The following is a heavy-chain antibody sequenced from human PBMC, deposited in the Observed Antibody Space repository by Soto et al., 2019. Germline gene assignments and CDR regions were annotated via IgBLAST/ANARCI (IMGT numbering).Heavy chain of an antibody. Sequence: PSETLSPPCDASCGSVSSNNWWTWVRQPPGQGLEWTGEIYQRGSTNYNPPLKSRGTISVDTSKNQFSLNLRSVTAADTAVYYCARWRQRHGGFDYWGQGTLVTVSS. CDR3: ARWRQRHGGFDY. J-gene: IGHJ4*02. V-gene: IGHV4-4*02. D-gene: IGHD1-1*01. CDR1: CGSVSSNNW. CDR2: IYQRGST.